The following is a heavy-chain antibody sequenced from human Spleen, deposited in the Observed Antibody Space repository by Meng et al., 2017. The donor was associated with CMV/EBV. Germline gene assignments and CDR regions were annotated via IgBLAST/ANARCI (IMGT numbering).Heavy chain of an antibody. J-gene: IGHJ4*02. Sequence: GESLKISCAASGFTVSSNYMSWVRQAPGKGLEWVSVIYSGGSTYYAAPVKGRFTISRDDSKNTLYLQMNSLKTEDTAVYYCTQTYYWGQGTLVTVSS. CDR3: TQTYY. V-gene: IGHV3-53*01. CDR1: GFTVSSNY. CDR2: IYSGGST.